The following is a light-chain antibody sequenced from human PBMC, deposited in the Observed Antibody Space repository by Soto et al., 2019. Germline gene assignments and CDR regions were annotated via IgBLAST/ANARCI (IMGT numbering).Light chain of an antibody. CDR2: DVS. CDR3: SSYTSSSPLV. Sequence: QSALTQPASVSGSPGQSITISCTGTSSDVGGYNYVSWYQQHPGKAPKLMIYDVSNRPSGVSNRFSGSKSGNTASLTISGLQAEYEADYYCSSYTSSSPLVFGTGTKVHV. CDR1: SSDVGGYNY. V-gene: IGLV2-14*01. J-gene: IGLJ1*01.